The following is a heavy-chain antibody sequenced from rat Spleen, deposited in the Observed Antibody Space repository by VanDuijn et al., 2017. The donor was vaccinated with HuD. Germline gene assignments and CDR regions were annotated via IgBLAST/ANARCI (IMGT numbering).Heavy chain of an antibody. J-gene: IGHJ3*01. CDR2: ITYDGTAT. Sequence: EVQLVESGGGLIQPGRSLKLSCVVSGFTFSDYYMAWVRQTPEEGLEWVATITYDGTATYYRDSVKGRFTLSRDNAKSTLYLQMGSLRSGDTATYYCTTYSDYATSPLAYWGRGALVPVSS. CDR3: TTYSDYATSPLAY. CDR1: GFTFSDYY. D-gene: IGHD1-6*01. V-gene: IGHV5S10*01.